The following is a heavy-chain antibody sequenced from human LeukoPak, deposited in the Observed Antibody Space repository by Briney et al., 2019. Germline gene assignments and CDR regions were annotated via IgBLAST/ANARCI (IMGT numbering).Heavy chain of an antibody. J-gene: IGHJ3*02. CDR2: IYYNGNT. CDR3: VRGNYDNRGYSNAFDI. D-gene: IGHD3-22*01. V-gene: IGHV4-59*01. CDR1: GASISGSY. Sequence: SGTLSLTCTVSGASISGSYWSWIRQPPEKRLEWIGYIYYNGNTNSNPSLKSRVTISADTSKNRFSLKLSSVTAADTAIYYCVRGNYDNRGYSNAFDIWGQGTMVTVSS.